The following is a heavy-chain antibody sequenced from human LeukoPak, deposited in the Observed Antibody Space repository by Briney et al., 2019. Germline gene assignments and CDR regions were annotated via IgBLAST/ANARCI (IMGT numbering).Heavy chain of an antibody. CDR3: AKLRSASSFSTADF. CDR2: LNNIGGET. CDR1: GFTFTSYA. Sequence: GGSLRLSCAASGFTFTSYAMSWVRQAPGKGLEWVLTLNNIGGETYYADSVKGRFTISRDDSKNTLSLQMTSLRAEDTATYYCAKLRSASSFSTADFWGQGTLVTVSS. V-gene: IGHV3-23*01. J-gene: IGHJ4*02. D-gene: IGHD2-15*01.